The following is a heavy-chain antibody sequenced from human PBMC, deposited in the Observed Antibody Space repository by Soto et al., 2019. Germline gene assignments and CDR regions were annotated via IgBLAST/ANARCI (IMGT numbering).Heavy chain of an antibody. CDR2: MNPNSGNT. J-gene: IGHJ6*02. CDR3: ARWPDGYYYYGMDV. CDR1: GYTFTSYD. V-gene: IGHV1-8*01. Sequence: QVQLVQSGAEVKKPGASVKVSCKASGYTFTSYDINWVRQATGQGLEWMGWMNPNSGNTGYAQKFXGXVXXTRNTAICTAYMELSSLRSEDTAVYYCARWPDGYYYYGMDVWGQGTTVTVSS.